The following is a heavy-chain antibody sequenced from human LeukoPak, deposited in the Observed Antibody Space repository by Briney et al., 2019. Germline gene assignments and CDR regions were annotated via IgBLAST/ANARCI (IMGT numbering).Heavy chain of an antibody. CDR1: GFTFDTYS. CDR3: ARDRELRYCSSTTCYNYFAMDV. J-gene: IGHJ6*02. V-gene: IGHV3-21*01. D-gene: IGHD2-2*02. Sequence: GGSLRLSCAASGFTFDTYSMNWVRRAPGKGLEWVSSITCSSYIYYADSVRGRFTISRDNAKNSLYLQMHSLRAEDTALYYCARDRELRYCSSTTCYNYFAMDVWGQGTTVTVSS. CDR2: ITCSSYI.